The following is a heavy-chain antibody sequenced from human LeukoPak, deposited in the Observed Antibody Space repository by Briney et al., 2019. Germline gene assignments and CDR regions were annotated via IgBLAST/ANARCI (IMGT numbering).Heavy chain of an antibody. CDR2: INHSGST. CDR1: GGSFSGYY. J-gene: IGHJ5*02. CDR3: ARASPGDIVVVVAAAWFDP. D-gene: IGHD2-15*01. Sequence: SETLSLTCAVYGGSFSGYYWSWIRQPPGKGLEWIGEINHSGSTNYNPSLKSRVTISVDTSKNQFSLKLSSVTAADTAVYYCARASPGDIVVVVAAAWFDPWGQGTLVTVSA. V-gene: IGHV4-34*01.